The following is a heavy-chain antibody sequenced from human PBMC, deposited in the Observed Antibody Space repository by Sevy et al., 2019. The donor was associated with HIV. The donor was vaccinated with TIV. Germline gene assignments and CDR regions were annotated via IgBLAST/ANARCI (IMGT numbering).Heavy chain of an antibody. V-gene: IGHV4-39*01. J-gene: IGHJ4*02. Sequence: SETLSLTCTVSAGSISSSSCYWGWIRQPPGKGLEWIGSIYYSGSTYYNPSLKSRVTISVDTSKNQFSLKLSSVTAADTAVYYCARRKLVFGVVITTFDYWGQGTLVTVSS. CDR3: ARRKLVFGVVITTFDY. D-gene: IGHD3-3*01. CDR2: IYYSGST. CDR1: AGSISSSSCY.